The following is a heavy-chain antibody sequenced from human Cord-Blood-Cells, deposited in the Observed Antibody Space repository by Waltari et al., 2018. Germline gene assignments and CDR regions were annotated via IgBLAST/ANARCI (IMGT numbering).Heavy chain of an antibody. CDR2: IDSGGST. Sequence: EVQLVESGGGLIQPGGSLRLSCAASGFTVSSNYMSWVRQAQGKGLEGVSVIDSGGSTSYADSVKGRFTISRNNSKNTLYLQMNSLRAEDTAVYYCASGGPRGYFDYWGQGTLVTVSS. V-gene: IGHV3-53*01. CDR3: ASGGPRGYFDY. CDR1: GFTVSSNY. D-gene: IGHD3-10*01. J-gene: IGHJ4*02.